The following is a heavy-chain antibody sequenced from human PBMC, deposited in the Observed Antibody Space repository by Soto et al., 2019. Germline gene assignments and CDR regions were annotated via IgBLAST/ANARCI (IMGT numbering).Heavy chain of an antibody. D-gene: IGHD5-18*01. Sequence: GASVKVSCKASGGTFSSYAISWVRQAPGQGLEWMGGIIPIFGTANYAQKFQGRVAITADESTSTAYMELSSLRSEDTAVYYCARVGYSYEYYFDYWGQGTLVTVSS. CDR2: IIPIFGTA. V-gene: IGHV1-69*13. J-gene: IGHJ4*02. CDR1: GGTFSSYA. CDR3: ARVGYSYEYYFDY.